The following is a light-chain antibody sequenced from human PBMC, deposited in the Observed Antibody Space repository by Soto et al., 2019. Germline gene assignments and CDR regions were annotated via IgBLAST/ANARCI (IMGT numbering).Light chain of an antibody. Sequence: QSVLTQPASVSGSPGQSITISCSGTSSDIGTYDHVAWFQQFPGKTPKLMIYSVSNRPSGVSYRFSGSKSGNTASLTISGLQAEDQAHYYCISYTVSRSYVFGTGTKVTVL. J-gene: IGLJ1*01. CDR3: ISYTVSRSYV. CDR2: SVS. V-gene: IGLV2-14*01. CDR1: SSDIGTYDH.